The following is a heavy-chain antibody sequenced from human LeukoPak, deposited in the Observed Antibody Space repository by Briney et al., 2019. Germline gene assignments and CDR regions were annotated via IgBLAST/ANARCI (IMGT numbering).Heavy chain of an antibody. CDR1: GFTFSSCA. V-gene: IGHV3-23*01. CDR2: ISGSGGTT. J-gene: IGHJ1*01. D-gene: IGHD1-26*01. Sequence: PGGSLRLSCAASGFTFSSCAMSWVRQVPGKGLEWVSSISGSGGTTYYADSVKGRFTTSRDKFKNTLYLQMNSLRVDDTAVYYCAKGPCDSGNYAGMAQWGQGTLVIVSS. CDR3: AKGPCDSGNYAGMAQ.